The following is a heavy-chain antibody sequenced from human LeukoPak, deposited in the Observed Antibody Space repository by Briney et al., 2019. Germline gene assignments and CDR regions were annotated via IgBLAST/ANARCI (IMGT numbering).Heavy chain of an antibody. CDR3: ANANYYHSSAYIAL. CDR2: LSGSGAST. J-gene: IGHJ4*02. Sequence: PAGSLRLSCSASGFTFSSYAMSWFRQAPGKGLEWVSTLSGSGASTYYPHSVKGRFTISRDNSKNTLYLQMNSLRAEDTAVYYCANANYYHSSAYIALWGQRTLLTVSS. D-gene: IGHD3-22*01. CDR1: GFTFSSYA. V-gene: IGHV3-23*01.